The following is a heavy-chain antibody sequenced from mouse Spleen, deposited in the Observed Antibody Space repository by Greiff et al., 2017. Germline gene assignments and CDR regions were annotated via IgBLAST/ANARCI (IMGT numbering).Heavy chain of an antibody. CDR1: GFSLTSYG. CDR3: ARNLEVRRAYAMDY. Sequence: QVHVKQSGPGLVQPSQSLSITCTVSGFSLTSYGVHWVRQSPGKGLEWLGVIWSGGSTDYNAAFISRLSISKDNSKSQVFFKMNSLQADDTAIYYCARNLEVRRAYAMDYWGQGTSVTVSS. CDR2: IWSGGST. V-gene: IGHV2-2*01. D-gene: IGHD2-14*01. J-gene: IGHJ4*01.